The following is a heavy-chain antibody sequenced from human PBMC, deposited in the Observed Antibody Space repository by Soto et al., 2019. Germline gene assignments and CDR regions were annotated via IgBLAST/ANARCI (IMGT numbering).Heavy chain of an antibody. D-gene: IGHD1-26*01. CDR3: AREGGSGSPDLNFNV. CDR1: GGSISSGGYS. V-gene: IGHV4-30-2*01. J-gene: IGHJ2*01. Sequence: QLQLQESGSGLVKPSQTLSLTCAVSGGSISSGGYSWSWLRQPPGKGLEWIGYIFHSGSTYYNPSLKSRCPNAVDGSKDQCSLGLGAVSGADTAVYYWAREGGSGSPDLNFNVWGRDTRVTVSS. CDR2: IFHSGST.